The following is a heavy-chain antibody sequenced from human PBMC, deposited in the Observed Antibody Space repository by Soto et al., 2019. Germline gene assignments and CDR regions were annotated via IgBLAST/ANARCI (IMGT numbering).Heavy chain of an antibody. CDR3: ARLRVGWFDP. CDR2: IYHSGGT. Sequence: QVQLQESGPGLVKPSETLSLTCTVSAGSVSSGSYHWGWIRQPPGKGLEWIGYIYHSGGTNDNTSRKSRVTRSVDTSKSQGSLSLPSVTAAHTAVYDCARLRVGWFDPCGQESLVTVAS. V-gene: IGHV4-61*01. CDR1: AGSVSSGSYH. J-gene: IGHJ5*02.